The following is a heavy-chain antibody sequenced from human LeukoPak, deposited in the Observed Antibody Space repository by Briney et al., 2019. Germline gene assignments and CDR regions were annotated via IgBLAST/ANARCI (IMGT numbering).Heavy chain of an antibody. CDR1: GYTFTSYD. J-gene: IGHJ6*02. CDR3: ATGRTNQLLYYYYYGMDV. Sequence: ASVKVSCKASGYTFTSYDINWVRQATGQGLEWMGWMNPNSGNTGYAQKFQGRVTITRNTSISTAYMELSSLRSEDTAVYYCATGRTNQLLYYYYYGMDVWGQGTTVTVSS. CDR2: MNPNSGNT. V-gene: IGHV1-8*03. D-gene: IGHD2-2*01.